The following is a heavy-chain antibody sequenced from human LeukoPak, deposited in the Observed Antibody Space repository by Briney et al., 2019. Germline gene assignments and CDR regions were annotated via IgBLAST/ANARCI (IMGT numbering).Heavy chain of an antibody. J-gene: IGHJ3*02. V-gene: IGHV4-59*08. CDR3: ARHNNYGPYAFDI. CDR2: IYYIGRT. Sequence: SETLSLTCSVSGGSISSYYWSWIRQPPGKGLEGIGYIYYIGRTNYNPSLKSRVTLSVDTSKNQFSPKVSSVTCTDTAVYYCARHNNYGPYAFDIWGQGTMVTVSS. D-gene: IGHD5-18*01. CDR1: GGSISSYY.